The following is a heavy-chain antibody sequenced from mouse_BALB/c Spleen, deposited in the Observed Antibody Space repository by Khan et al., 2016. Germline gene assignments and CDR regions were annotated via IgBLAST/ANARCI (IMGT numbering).Heavy chain of an antibody. Sequence: EVELVESGGDLVKPGGSLKLSCAASGFTFSTYGMSWVRQTPDKRLEWVATISSGGDYIFYLDSLRGRFTISRDNARNTLYLQMSSLKSEDTAMYYCTRLDGWTMDYWGQGTSVTVSS. CDR1: GFTFSTYG. CDR2: ISSGGDYI. J-gene: IGHJ4*01. CDR3: TRLDGWTMDY. V-gene: IGHV5-6*01. D-gene: IGHD2-3*01.